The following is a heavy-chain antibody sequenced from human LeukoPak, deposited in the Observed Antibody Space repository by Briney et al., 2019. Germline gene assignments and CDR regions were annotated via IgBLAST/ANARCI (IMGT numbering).Heavy chain of an antibody. Sequence: ASVKVSCKASGYRFIGYYIHWVRQAPGQGLEWMGWINPKTGATKYAQKFQGRVTMTEDTSTDTAYMELSSLRSEDTAVYYCATGRGGITMIALGAFDIWGQGTMVTVSS. CDR1: GYRFIGYY. J-gene: IGHJ3*02. V-gene: IGHV1-2*02. CDR2: INPKTGAT. D-gene: IGHD3-22*01. CDR3: ATGRGGITMIALGAFDI.